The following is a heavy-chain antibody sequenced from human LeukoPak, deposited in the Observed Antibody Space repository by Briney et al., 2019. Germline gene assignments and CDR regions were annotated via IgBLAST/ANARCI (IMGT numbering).Heavy chain of an antibody. V-gene: IGHV1-2*02. Sequence: EASVKVSCKASGYTFTGYYTHWVRQAPGQGLEWMGWINPNSGGTNYAQKFQGRVTMTRDTSISTAYMELSRLRSDDTAVYYCASGRGYYYDSSGSKSPYDYWGQGTLVTVSS. CDR1: GYTFTGYY. CDR2: INPNSGGT. D-gene: IGHD3-22*01. J-gene: IGHJ4*02. CDR3: ASGRGYYYDSSGSKSPYDY.